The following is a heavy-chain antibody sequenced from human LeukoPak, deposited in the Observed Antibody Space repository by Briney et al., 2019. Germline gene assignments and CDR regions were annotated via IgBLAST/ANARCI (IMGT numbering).Heavy chain of an antibody. CDR2: ISGSGGST. CDR1: GFTYSSYA. CDR3: AKDQGPVGGFDY. V-gene: IGHV3-23*01. Sequence: GGSLRLSCAASGFTYSSYAMSWVRQAPGKGLEWVSAISGSGGSTYYADSVKGRFTISRDNSKNTLYLQMNSLRAEDTAVYYCAKDQGPVGGFDYWGQGTLVTVSS. J-gene: IGHJ4*02.